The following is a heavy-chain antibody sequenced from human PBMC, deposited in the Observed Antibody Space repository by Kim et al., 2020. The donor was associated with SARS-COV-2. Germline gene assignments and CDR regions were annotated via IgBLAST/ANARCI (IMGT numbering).Heavy chain of an antibody. J-gene: IGHJ6*02. CDR2: ISSSGAYL. D-gene: IGHD6-13*01. CDR3: ARTVTAAAGYYYYYIMDV. Sequence: GGSLRLSCTASGFIFIDYSLTWVRQAPGKGLEWVSSISSSGAYLYYSDSVKGRFTISRDNVKNSLYLQMSSLRAGDTAVYYCARTVTAAAGYYYYYIMDVWGQGSSVTVSS. V-gene: IGHV3-21*06. CDR1: GFIFIDYS.